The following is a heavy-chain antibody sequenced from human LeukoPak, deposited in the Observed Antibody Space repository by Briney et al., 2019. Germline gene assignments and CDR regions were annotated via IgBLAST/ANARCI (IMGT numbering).Heavy chain of an antibody. V-gene: IGHV5-51*01. Sequence: GESLKISCKGSGYSFTTYWIGWVRQMPGKGLEWMGIIYPGDSDTRYSPSFQGQVTISADKSIRTAYLQWSSLQASDTAIYYCARRDADYEYFDPWGRGTVVTVSS. J-gene: IGHJ2*01. D-gene: IGHD4/OR15-4a*01. CDR1: GYSFTTYW. CDR3: ARRDADYEYFDP. CDR2: IYPGDSDT.